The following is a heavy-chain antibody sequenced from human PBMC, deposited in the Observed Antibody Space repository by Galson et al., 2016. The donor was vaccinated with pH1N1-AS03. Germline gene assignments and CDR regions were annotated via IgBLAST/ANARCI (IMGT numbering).Heavy chain of an antibody. CDR1: GYTLTGYY. CDR2: IDPSGGPT. Sequence: SVKVSCKASGYTLTGYYMHWVRQAPGQGLEWMGIIDPSGGPTTYAPKFQGRITITTDTSTSTVYMELVSLRSEDTAAYYCARRYYFDYWGQGTLVTVSS. CDR3: ARRYYFDY. V-gene: IGHV1-46*01. D-gene: IGHD3-16*02. J-gene: IGHJ4*02.